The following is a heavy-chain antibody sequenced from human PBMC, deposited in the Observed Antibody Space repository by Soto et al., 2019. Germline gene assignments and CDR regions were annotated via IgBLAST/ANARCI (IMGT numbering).Heavy chain of an antibody. CDR1: GYTFTTYE. D-gene: IGHD3-10*01. CDR3: ARVGGQLFGDHGMDV. J-gene: IGHJ6*02. Sequence: QVQLVQSGAEVKKPGASVKVSCKASGYTFTTYEINWVRQVPGQGLEWMGWMSPSSGNTGYVDQFRGRVTMTSNTTMTPAYMGLSSLRSEDKAVYYCARVGGQLFGDHGMDVWGQGTTVTVSS. CDR2: MSPSSGNT. V-gene: IGHV1-8*01.